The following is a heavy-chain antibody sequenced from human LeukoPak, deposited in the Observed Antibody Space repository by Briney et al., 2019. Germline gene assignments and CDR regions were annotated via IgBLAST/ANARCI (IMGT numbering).Heavy chain of an antibody. D-gene: IGHD4-17*01. V-gene: IGHV3-21*01. Sequence: GGSLRLSCAASGFTFSSYSMNWVRQAPGKGLEWVSSISSSSSYIYYADSVKGRFTISRDNAKNSLYLQMNSLRAEDTAVYYCASHGDYYYYYMDVWGKGTTVTISS. CDR1: GFTFSSYS. CDR2: ISSSSSYI. CDR3: ASHGDYYYYYMDV. J-gene: IGHJ6*03.